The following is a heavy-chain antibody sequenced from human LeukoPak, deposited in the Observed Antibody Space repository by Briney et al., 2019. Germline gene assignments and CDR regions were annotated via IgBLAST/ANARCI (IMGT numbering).Heavy chain of an antibody. CDR2: ISGSGGST. Sequence: GGSLRLSCAASGFTFSSYAMSWVRQGPGKGLEWVSAISGSGGSTDYADSVKGRFTTSRDNSKNTLYLQMNSLRAEDTAVYYCAKENYDILTGYPIDYWGQGTLVTVSS. D-gene: IGHD3-9*01. V-gene: IGHV3-23*01. CDR3: AKENYDILTGYPIDY. CDR1: GFTFSSYA. J-gene: IGHJ4*02.